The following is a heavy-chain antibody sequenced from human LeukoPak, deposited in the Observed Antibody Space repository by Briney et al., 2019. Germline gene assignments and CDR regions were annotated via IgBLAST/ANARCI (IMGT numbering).Heavy chain of an antibody. CDR3: AKFGREGSGYPQMKYYGMDV. CDR2: ISGSGGST. Sequence: GGSLRLSCAASGFTFSSYAMSWVRQAPGKGLEWVSAISGSGGSTYYADSVKGRFTISRDNSKNTLYLQVNSLRDEDTAVYHCAKFGREGSGYPQMKYYGMDVWGQGTTVTVSS. V-gene: IGHV3-23*01. D-gene: IGHD3-22*01. CDR1: GFTFSSYA. J-gene: IGHJ6*02.